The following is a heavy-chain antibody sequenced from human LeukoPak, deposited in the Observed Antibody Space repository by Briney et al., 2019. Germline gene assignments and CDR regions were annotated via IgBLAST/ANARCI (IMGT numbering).Heavy chain of an antibody. CDR3: AKDQGITMVRGVYDY. V-gene: IGHV3-23*01. D-gene: IGHD3-10*01. J-gene: IGHJ4*02. Sequence: GGSLRLSCAASGFTFSSYAMSWVRQAPGKGLEWVSAISGSGGSTYYADSVKGRFTISRDNSKNTLYLQMNSLRAEDTAVYYCAKDQGITMVRGVYDYWGQGTLVTVSS. CDR2: ISGSGGST. CDR1: GFTFSSYA.